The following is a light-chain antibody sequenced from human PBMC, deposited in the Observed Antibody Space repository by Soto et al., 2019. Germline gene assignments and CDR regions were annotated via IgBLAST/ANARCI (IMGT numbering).Light chain of an antibody. Sequence: SVLTQPASVSGSPGQSITISCTGTSSDVGGYNYVSWYQQHPGKAPKLMIYEVSNRPSGVSNRFSGSKSGNTASLTISGLQAEDEADYYCSSYTSSSTPYVFGTGTKVTVL. CDR2: EVS. J-gene: IGLJ1*01. CDR3: SSYTSSSTPYV. CDR1: SSDVGGYNY. V-gene: IGLV2-14*01.